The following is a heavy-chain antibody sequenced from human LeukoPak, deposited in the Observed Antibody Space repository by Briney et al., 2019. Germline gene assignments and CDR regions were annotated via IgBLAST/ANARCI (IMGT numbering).Heavy chain of an antibody. CDR3: ARSSSADAFDI. D-gene: IGHD3-22*01. J-gene: IGHJ3*02. CDR2: INHSGST. Sequence: PSETLSLTCAVYGGSFSGYYWSWIRQPPGKGLEWIGEINHSGSTNYDPSLKSRVTISVDTSKNQFSLKLSSVTAADTVVYYCARSSSADAFDIWGQGTMVTVSS. CDR1: GGSFSGYY. V-gene: IGHV4-34*01.